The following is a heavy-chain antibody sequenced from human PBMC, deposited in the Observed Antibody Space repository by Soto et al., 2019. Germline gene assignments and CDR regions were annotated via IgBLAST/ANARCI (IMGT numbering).Heavy chain of an antibody. V-gene: IGHV3-30-3*01. CDR2: ISYDGNDK. CDR3: ARSAAGSGYGPYDS. D-gene: IGHD5-12*01. J-gene: IGHJ4*02. Sequence: QVQLVESGGGVVQPGRSLRLSCAASGLTFPNDAIQWVRQAPGKGLEWVATISYDGNDKYYADSVRGRFTISRDNSKNTVYLEMDSLRLEDTAVYSCARSAAGSGYGPYDSWGQGTLVTVSS. CDR1: GLTFPNDA.